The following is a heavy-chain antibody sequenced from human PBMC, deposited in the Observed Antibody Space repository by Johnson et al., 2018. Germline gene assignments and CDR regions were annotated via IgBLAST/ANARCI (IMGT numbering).Heavy chain of an antibody. Sequence: VQLVESGGGLVQPRGSLRLSCAASGFTFSSYAMSWVRPAPGKGLDWISVLPGRGGSPYYADFVKGRFTISIANSKNSLYLQMNSLRNEDTAVYYCSTAPPRSSSSTSLGYNYYGMDVGGQGTTVTVSS. CDR1: GFTFSSYA. V-gene: IGHV3-23*04. D-gene: IGHD6-6*01. CDR2: LPGRGGSP. J-gene: IGHJ6*02. CDR3: STAPPRSSSSTSLGYNYYGMDV.